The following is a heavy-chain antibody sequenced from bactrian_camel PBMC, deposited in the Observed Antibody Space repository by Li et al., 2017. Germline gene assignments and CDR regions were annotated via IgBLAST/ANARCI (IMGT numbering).Heavy chain of an antibody. CDR1: GFAFRSYR. V-gene: IGHV3S40*01. CDR2: INSVGGST. D-gene: IGHD6*01. CDR3: ATDPTLILVAGGSVFGH. J-gene: IGHJ4*01. Sequence: DVQLVESGGDLVQPGGSLRLPCAASGFAFRSYRMSWVRQAPGTGLEWVSVINSVGGSTCYADSVKGRFTLSRDNAKNTVYLQMDSLKSEDSALYYCATDPTLILVAGGSVFGHWGQGTQVTVS.